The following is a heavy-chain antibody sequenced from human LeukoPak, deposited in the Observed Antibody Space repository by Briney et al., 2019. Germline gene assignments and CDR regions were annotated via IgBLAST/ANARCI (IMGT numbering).Heavy chain of an antibody. CDR1: GYTFTGYY. D-gene: IGHD6-19*01. CDR3: ARGSSGSGWYYFGGY. CDR2: INPNSGGT. J-gene: IGHJ4*02. Sequence: ASVKVSCKASGYTFTGYYMHWVRQAPGQGLEWMGWINPNSGGTNCAQKFQGRVTMTRDTSISTAYMELSRLRSDDTAVYYCARGSSGSGWYYFGGYWGQGTLVTVSS. V-gene: IGHV1-2*02.